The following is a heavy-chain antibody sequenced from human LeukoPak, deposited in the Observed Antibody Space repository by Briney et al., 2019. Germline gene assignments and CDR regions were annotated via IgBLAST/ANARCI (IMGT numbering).Heavy chain of an antibody. CDR3: ARDPPYDFWSGNDY. D-gene: IGHD3-3*01. Sequence: ASVKVSCKASGYIFTGNHMHWVRQAPGQGLEWMGWINPNSGGTNYAQKFQGRVTMTRDTSISTAYMELSRLRSDDTAVYYCARDPPYDFWSGNDYWGQGTLVTVSS. CDR1: GYIFTGNH. V-gene: IGHV1-2*02. J-gene: IGHJ4*02. CDR2: INPNSGGT.